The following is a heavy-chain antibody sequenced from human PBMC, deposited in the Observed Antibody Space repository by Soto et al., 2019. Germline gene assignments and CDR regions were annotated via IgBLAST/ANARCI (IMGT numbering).Heavy chain of an antibody. D-gene: IGHD2-2*02. J-gene: IGHJ4*02. CDR3: ARRSIEVVPAALPIFDY. V-gene: IGHV5-51*01. CDR2: IYPGDSDT. CDR1: GYSFTRYW. Sequence: PGESLKISCKGSGYSFTRYWIGWVRQMPGKGLEWMGIIYPGDSDTRYSPSFQGQVTISADKSISTAYLQWSSLKASDTAMYYCARRSIEVVPAALPIFDYWGQGTLVTVSS.